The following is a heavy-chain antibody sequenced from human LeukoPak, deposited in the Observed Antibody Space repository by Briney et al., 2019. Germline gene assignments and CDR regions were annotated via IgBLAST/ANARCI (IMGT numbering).Heavy chain of an antibody. CDR3: ARDPSYCSSTSCLKYYYYGMDV. CDR1: GFTFSSYA. D-gene: IGHD2-2*01. V-gene: IGHV3-30*04. J-gene: IGHJ6*04. Sequence: GGSLRLSCAASGFTFSSYAMHWVRQAPGKGLEWVAVISYDGSNKYYADSVKGRFTISRDNSKNTLYLQMNSLRAEDTAVYYCARDPSYCSSTSCLKYYYYGMDVWGKGTTVTVPS. CDR2: ISYDGSNK.